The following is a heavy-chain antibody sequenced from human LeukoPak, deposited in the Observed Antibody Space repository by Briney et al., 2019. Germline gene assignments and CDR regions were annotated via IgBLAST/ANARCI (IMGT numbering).Heavy chain of an antibody. Sequence: GGSLRLSCAASGFTFTNYWMSWVRQAPGKGLELVANIKQDRSEKYYVDSVKGRFTISRDNAKNSLYLQMNSLRAEDTAVYYCAREENNYDILTGKTHNWFDPWGQGTLVTVSS. J-gene: IGHJ5*02. CDR1: GFTFTNYW. V-gene: IGHV3-7*01. CDR2: IKQDRSEK. D-gene: IGHD3-9*01. CDR3: AREENNYDILTGKTHNWFDP.